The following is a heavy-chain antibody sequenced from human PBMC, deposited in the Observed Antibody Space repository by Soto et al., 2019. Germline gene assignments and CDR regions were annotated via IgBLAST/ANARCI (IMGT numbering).Heavy chain of an antibody. D-gene: IGHD3-22*01. J-gene: IGHJ6*02. CDR3: ARDYYDSSGYYLLLGYGMDV. CDR2: INPNSGGT. Sequence: ASVKVSCKASGYTFTGYYMHWVRQAPGQGLEWMGWINPNSGGTNYAQKFQGRVTMTRDTSISTAYMELSRLRSDDTAVYYCARDYYDSSGYYLLLGYGMDVWGQGTTVTVSS. CDR1: GYTFTGYY. V-gene: IGHV1-2*02.